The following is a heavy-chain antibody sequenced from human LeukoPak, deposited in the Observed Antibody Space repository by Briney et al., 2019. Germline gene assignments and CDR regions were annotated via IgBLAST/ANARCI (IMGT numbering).Heavy chain of an antibody. V-gene: IGHV4-39*07. D-gene: IGHD6-6*01. CDR2: IYLSGST. J-gene: IGHJ5*02. Sequence: PSETLSLTCTVSGGSISSSSYYWGWIRQPPGKGLEWIASIYLSGSTNCNPSLKSRVTISVDTSKNQFSLKLSSVTAADTAVYYCAVSAAALFDPWGQGTLVTVSS. CDR3: AVSAAALFDP. CDR1: GGSISSSSYY.